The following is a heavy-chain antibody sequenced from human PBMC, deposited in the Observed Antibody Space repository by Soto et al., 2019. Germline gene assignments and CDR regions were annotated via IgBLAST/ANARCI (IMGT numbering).Heavy chain of an antibody. Sequence: SETLSLTCAVYGGSFSGYYWSWIRQPPGKGLEWIGEINHSGSTNYNPSLKSRVTISVDTSKNQSSLKLSSVTAADTAVYYCARVVVAAKWWWFDPWGQGTLVTVS. J-gene: IGHJ5*02. D-gene: IGHD2-15*01. V-gene: IGHV4-34*01. CDR1: GGSFSGYY. CDR3: ARVVVAAKWWWFDP. CDR2: INHSGST.